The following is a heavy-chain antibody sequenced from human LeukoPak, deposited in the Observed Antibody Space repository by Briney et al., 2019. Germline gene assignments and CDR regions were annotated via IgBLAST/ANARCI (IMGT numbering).Heavy chain of an antibody. Sequence: SVKVSCKASGGTFSSYAISWVRQAPGQGLEWMGGIIPILGTANYAQKFQGRVTITADKSTSTAYMELSSLRSEDTAVYYCARAKYYGSGSYYKGAYYFDYWGQGTLVTVSS. CDR1: GGTFSSYA. CDR3: ARAKYYGSGSYYKGAYYFDY. D-gene: IGHD3-10*01. CDR2: IIPILGTA. V-gene: IGHV1-69*06. J-gene: IGHJ4*02.